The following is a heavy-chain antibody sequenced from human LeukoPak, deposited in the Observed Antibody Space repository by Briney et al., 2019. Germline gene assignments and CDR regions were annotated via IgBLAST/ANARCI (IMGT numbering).Heavy chain of an antibody. CDR2: INPKSGGT. D-gene: IGHD1-26*01. J-gene: IGHJ4*02. V-gene: IGHV1-2*02. CDR1: GYSFTGHY. Sequence: GASVKVSCKASGYSFTGHYMHWVRQAPGQGLEWMGWINPKSGGTNYAQEFQGRVTITRDTSASTAYMELRSLRSDDTAVYYCARVRWELLPSPGSDDYWGQGTLVTVSS. CDR3: ARVRWELLPSPGSDDY.